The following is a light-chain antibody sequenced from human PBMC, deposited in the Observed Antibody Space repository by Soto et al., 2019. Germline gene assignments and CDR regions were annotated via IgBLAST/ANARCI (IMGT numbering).Light chain of an antibody. Sequence: QSVLTQPPSVSGAQGQRVTISCTGSSSNIGAGYDVHWYQQLPGTAPKRLIYGNSNRPSGVPDRFSGSKSGTSASLAITGLQAEDEADYYCQSYDSSLSSDVFGTGTKLTVL. CDR1: SSNIGAGYD. J-gene: IGLJ1*01. CDR3: QSYDSSLSSDV. V-gene: IGLV1-40*01. CDR2: GNS.